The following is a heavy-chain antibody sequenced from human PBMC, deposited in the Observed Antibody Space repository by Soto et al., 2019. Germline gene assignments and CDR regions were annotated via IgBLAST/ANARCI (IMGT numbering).Heavy chain of an antibody. CDR2: INPNSGAT. D-gene: IGHD5-12*01. CDR3: ARAVVTTTPNFDY. J-gene: IGHJ4*02. V-gene: IGHV1-2*02. CDR1: GYTFTGYY. Sequence: QVQLVQSGAEVKKPGASVKVSCKPSGYTFTGYYIHWVRQAPGQGLEWMGWINPNSGATNYAQKLQGGGTMPRDTSINTAYMELSSLRSDDTALYYCARAVVTTTPNFDYWGQGTLVTVSS.